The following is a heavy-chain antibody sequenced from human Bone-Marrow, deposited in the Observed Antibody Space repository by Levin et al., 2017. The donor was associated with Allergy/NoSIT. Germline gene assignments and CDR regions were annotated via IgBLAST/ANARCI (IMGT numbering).Heavy chain of an antibody. CDR3: ARGAGMTTVTWDKYYYAMDV. D-gene: IGHD4-17*01. V-gene: IGHV1-3*04. CDR1: GYTFTDYA. J-gene: IGHJ6*02. Sequence: ASVKVSCKASGYTFTDYAIHWVRQAPGQRPDWMGWLNTDNGNTKYSQKFQGRITITRDTSAGTTYMEMSSLRCEDTAVYYCARGAGMTTVTWDKYYYAMDVWGQGTTVTVSS. CDR2: LNTDNGNT.